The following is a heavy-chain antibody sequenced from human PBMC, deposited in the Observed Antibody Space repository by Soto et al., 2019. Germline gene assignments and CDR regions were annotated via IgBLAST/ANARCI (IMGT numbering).Heavy chain of an antibody. J-gene: IGHJ4*02. CDR3: AREFDFAY. V-gene: IGHV3-23*01. Sequence: HPGGSLRLSCAASGFTFSNYAMSWVRQAPGKGLEWVSAISGSGSTTYYADSVKGRFTISRDNSKNTLYLQLNSLRADDTAVYYCAREFDFAYWGQGTLVTV. CDR2: ISGSGSTT. CDR1: GFTFSNYA.